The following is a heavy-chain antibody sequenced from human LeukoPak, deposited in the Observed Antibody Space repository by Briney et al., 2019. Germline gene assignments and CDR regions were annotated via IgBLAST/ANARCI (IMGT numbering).Heavy chain of an antibody. J-gene: IGHJ4*02. CDR3: AREAAAAYYYDY. CDR2: AHYSGST. D-gene: IGHD6-13*01. Sequence: SETLSLTCTVSGGSISSYYWNWIRQSPGKGLEWVGYAHYSGSTNYSPSLKGRITISVDTSKNQFSLDLSSVTAADTAVYYCAREAAAAYYYDYWGQGTLVTVSS. V-gene: IGHV4-59*01. CDR1: GGSISSYY.